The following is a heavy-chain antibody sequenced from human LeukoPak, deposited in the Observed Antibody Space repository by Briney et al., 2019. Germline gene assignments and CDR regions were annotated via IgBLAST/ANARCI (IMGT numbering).Heavy chain of an antibody. V-gene: IGHV3-74*01. CDR1: GFTLSTYW. Sequence: GGSLRLSCAASGFTLSTYWVSWVRQAPGKGLVWVSRINSDGSSTSYADSVKGRFTISRDNAKNTLYLQMNSLRAEDTAVYYCARDLQQLLPEFDYWGQGTLVTVSS. CDR3: ARDLQQLLPEFDY. CDR2: INSDGSST. J-gene: IGHJ4*02. D-gene: IGHD6-13*01.